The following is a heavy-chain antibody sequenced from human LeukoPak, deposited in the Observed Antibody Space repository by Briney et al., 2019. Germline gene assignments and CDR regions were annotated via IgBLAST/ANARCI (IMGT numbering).Heavy chain of an antibody. CDR2: IYPADGDT. CDR1: EFSFTSYW. D-gene: IGHD3-10*01. J-gene: IGHJ4*02. V-gene: IGHV5-51*01. Sequence: GESLKISCKVSEFSFTSYWIAWVRQMPVRGLEYMAIIYPADGDTRYSPSFQGQVTISADTSISTAYLQWSSLKGSDTAIYFWARLRSGYGSGSFDYWGQGTLITVSS. CDR3: ARLRSGYGSGSFDY.